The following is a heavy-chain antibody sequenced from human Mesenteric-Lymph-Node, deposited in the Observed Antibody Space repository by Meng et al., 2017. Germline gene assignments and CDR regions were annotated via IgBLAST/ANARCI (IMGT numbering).Heavy chain of an antibody. J-gene: IGHJ6*02. D-gene: IGHD4-11*01. V-gene: IGHV5-51*01. CDR1: GYSFTSYW. Sequence: KVACKGSGYSFTSYWIAWVRQMPGKGLEWMGIIYPGDSDTRYSPSFQGQVTISADKSITTAYLQWSSLKASDTAMYSCARQGYSNSYYYSYGMEVWGQGTTVTVSS. CDR3: ARQGYSNSYYYSYGMEV. CDR2: IYPGDSDT.